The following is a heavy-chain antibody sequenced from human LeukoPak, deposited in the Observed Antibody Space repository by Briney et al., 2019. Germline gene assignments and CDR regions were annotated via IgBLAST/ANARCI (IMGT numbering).Heavy chain of an antibody. J-gene: IGHJ5*02. CDR1: GGSIGTYY. V-gene: IGHV4-4*09. D-gene: IGHD1-14*01. Sequence: SETLSLTCTVSGGSIGTYYWSWIRQPPGKGLEWIGYIYTSGGTNYNPSLKSRVTISVDTSKNQFSLRLTSVTAADTAVCYCASQPAGSWFDPWGPGTLVTVSS. CDR2: IYTSGGT. CDR3: ASQPAGSWFDP.